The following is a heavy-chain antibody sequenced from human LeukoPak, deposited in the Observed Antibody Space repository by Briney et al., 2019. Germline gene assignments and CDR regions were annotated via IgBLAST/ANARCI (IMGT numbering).Heavy chain of an antibody. CDR1: GFTFSDHY. D-gene: IGHD3-22*01. Sequence: GGSLRLSCAAPGFTFSDHYMSWIRQAPGKGLEWVSYISSSATTIYYADSVSGRFTISRDNAKNSLYLQMNSLRVEDTAVYYCAREDYDSRNIDYWGQGTLVTVSS. CDR3: AREDYDSRNIDY. V-gene: IGHV3-11*01. CDR2: ISSSATTI. J-gene: IGHJ4*02.